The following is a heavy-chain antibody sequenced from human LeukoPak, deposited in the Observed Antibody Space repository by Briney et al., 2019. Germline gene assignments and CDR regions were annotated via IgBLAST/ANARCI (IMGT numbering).Heavy chain of an antibody. CDR1: GGSISSSSYY. D-gene: IGHD6-19*01. CDR2: IYYSGST. Sequence: SETLSLTCTVSGGSISSSSYYWGWIRQPPGKGLEWIGSIYYSGSTYYNPSLKSRVTISVDTSKNQFSLKLSSVTAADTAVYYCARAWGAVADHFDYWGQGTLVTVSS. J-gene: IGHJ4*02. V-gene: IGHV4-39*01. CDR3: ARAWGAVADHFDY.